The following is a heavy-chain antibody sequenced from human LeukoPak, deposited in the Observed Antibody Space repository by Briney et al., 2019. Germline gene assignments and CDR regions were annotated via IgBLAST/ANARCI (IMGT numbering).Heavy chain of an antibody. CDR2: TNVGNDYT. D-gene: IGHD4-11*01. J-gene: IGHJ4*02. Sequence: ASVKVSCKASGYTFTHYAVHWVRQAPGQRLEWMGWTNVGNDYTESSQKFQDRLTITSDTAATTVYMELSSLRSEDTAVFYCARDDFSTYPGLNYFDYWGQGSLVTVSS. CDR3: ARDDFSTYPGLNYFDY. CDR1: GYTFTHYA. V-gene: IGHV1-3*01.